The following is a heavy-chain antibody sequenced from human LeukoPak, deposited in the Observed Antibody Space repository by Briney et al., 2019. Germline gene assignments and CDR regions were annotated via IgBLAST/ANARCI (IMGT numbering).Heavy chain of an antibody. V-gene: IGHV4-4*02. CDR3: ARDGGYKLEY. CDR1: GGSISSSNW. CDR2: IYHSGRT. J-gene: IGHJ4*02. D-gene: IGHD2-15*01. Sequence: SETLSLTCAVSGGSISSSNWWSWVRQPPGEGLEWIGEIYHSGRTNYNPSLKSRVTIPVDKSKNQLSLNPSSVTAAHAPVCYCARDGGYKLEYWGQGTLVSVSS.